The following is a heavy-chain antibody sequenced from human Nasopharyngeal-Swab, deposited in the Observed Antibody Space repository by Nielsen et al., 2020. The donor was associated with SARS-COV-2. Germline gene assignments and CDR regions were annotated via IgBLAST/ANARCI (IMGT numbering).Heavy chain of an antibody. V-gene: IGHV3-11*01. CDR2: IDPSGENK. Sequence: GESLKISCAASGFGLSDFYISWIRKAPGKGLEWIAYIDPSGENKYYTGSVKGRFTISRDNARNSVFLELNALRSDDSAVYYCTRKISFDMWGQETKVTVSS. CDR3: TRKISFDM. CDR1: GFGLSDFY. D-gene: IGHD2-15*01. J-gene: IGHJ3*02.